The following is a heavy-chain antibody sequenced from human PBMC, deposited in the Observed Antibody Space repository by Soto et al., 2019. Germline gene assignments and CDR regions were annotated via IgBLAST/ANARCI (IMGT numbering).Heavy chain of an antibody. CDR1: GGSISSYY. J-gene: IGHJ4*02. CDR3: ARHGSCSGGSCYASFDY. D-gene: IGHD2-15*01. CDR2: IYYSGST. Sequence: SSETLSLTCTVSGGSISSYYWSWMRQPTGEGLEWIGYIYYSGSTNYNPSLKSRVTISVDRSKNQFSLKLSSVIAADTAVYYCARHGSCSGGSCYASFDYWGQGILVTVSS. V-gene: IGHV4-59*08.